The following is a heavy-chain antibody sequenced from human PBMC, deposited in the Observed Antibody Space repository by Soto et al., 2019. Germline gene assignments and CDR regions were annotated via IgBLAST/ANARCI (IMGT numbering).Heavy chain of an antibody. CDR1: GFTFSSYG. CDR2: IWYDGSNK. V-gene: IGHV3-33*01. J-gene: IGHJ5*02. Sequence: QVQLVESGGGVVQPGRSLRLSCAASGFTFSSYGMHWVRQAPGKGLEWVAVIWYDGSNKYYADSVKGRFTISRDNSKNTLYLQMNSLRAEDTAVYYCARDQEYYDYVWGSYPLDWFDPWGQGTLVTVSS. CDR3: ARDQEYYDYVWGSYPLDWFDP. D-gene: IGHD3-16*02.